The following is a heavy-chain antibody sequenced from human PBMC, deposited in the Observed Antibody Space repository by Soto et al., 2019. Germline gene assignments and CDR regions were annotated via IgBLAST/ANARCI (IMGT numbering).Heavy chain of an antibody. V-gene: IGHV3-48*01. D-gene: IGHD5-12*01. CDR2: ISSSSSTI. J-gene: IGHJ3*02. Sequence: GGSLRLSCAASGFPFSSYSMNWVRQAPGKGLEWVSYISSSSSTIYYADSVKGRFTISRDNAKNSLYLQMNSLRAEDTAVYYCARDRGYSGYVFAFDIWGQGAMVTVSS. CDR1: GFPFSSYS. CDR3: ARDRGYSGYVFAFDI.